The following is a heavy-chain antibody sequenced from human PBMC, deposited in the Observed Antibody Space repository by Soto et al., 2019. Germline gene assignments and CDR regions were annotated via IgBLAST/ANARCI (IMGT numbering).Heavy chain of an antibody. J-gene: IGHJ6*02. V-gene: IGHV3-74*01. CDR1: GFTFGSYW. CDR3: ARGRPYGMYF. CDR2: IDSDGSST. Sequence: EVQLVESGGGLVQPGGSLRVSCAASGFTFGSYWMNWVRLAPGKGLVWVSRIDSDGSSTTYADSVKGRFTTSRDNAKNTLYLQMSILRVEDTAVYYCARGRPYGMYFWGQGTTVTVSS.